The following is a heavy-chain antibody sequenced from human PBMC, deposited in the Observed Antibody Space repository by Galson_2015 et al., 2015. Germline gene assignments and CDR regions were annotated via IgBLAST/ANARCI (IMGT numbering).Heavy chain of an antibody. D-gene: IGHD3-10*01. V-gene: IGHV5-10-1*04. CDR1: GFGFTSYW. J-gene: IGHJ4*02. Sequence: QSGAEVKKPGESLRISCKVSGFGFTSYWITWVRQMPGKGLEWMGRIDPSDSDTRYSPSFQGQVTISADKSISTAYLQWSSLKASDTAMYYCARRGARGVDYWGQGTLVTVSS. CDR2: IDPSDSDT. CDR3: ARRGARGVDY.